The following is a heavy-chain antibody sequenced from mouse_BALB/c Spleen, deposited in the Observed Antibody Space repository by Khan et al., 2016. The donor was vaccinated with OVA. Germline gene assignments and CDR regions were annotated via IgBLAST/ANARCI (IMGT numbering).Heavy chain of an antibody. Sequence: QVQLQQSGGDLMKPGASVKISCKATGYTFSSYWIEWVKQRPGHGLEWIGQIFPGSVSTTYNEKFKGKATFTADTSSNTAHMQLSSLTSEDSAVYSCARGGYGGFANWGQGTLVTVSA. V-gene: IGHV1-9*01. CDR3: ARGGYGGFAN. J-gene: IGHJ3*01. CDR1: GYTFSSYW. D-gene: IGHD2-2*01. CDR2: IFPGSVST.